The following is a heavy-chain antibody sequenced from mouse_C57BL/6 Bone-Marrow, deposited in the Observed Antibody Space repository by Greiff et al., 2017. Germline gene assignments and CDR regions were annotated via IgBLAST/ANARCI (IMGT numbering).Heavy chain of an antibody. Sequence: EVHLVESGGGLVQPGGSLKLSCAASGFTFSDYGMAWVRQAPRQGPEWVAFISNLAYSIYYADTLTGRFTISRENAKNTLYLEMSSLRSEDTAMYYGARHRTGYYAMDYWGQGTSVTVSS. V-gene: IGHV5-15*01. CDR3: ARHRTGYYAMDY. CDR1: GFTFSDYG. J-gene: IGHJ4*01. CDR2: ISNLAYSI. D-gene: IGHD4-1*01.